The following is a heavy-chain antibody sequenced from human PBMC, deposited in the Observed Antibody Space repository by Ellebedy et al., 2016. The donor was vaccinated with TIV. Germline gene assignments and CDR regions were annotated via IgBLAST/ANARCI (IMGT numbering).Heavy chain of an antibody. CDR3: ARGVFLPAVIMDV. Sequence: GESLKISCAASGFIFSSYTMKWVRQAPGKGQEWVSSISFSDSHIYYADSVRGRFTISRDNAKNSLYLQMNSLRAEDTAVYYCARGVFLPAVIMDVWGQGTTVTVSS. D-gene: IGHD2-2*01. CDR1: GFIFSSYT. CDR2: ISFSDSHI. J-gene: IGHJ6*02. V-gene: IGHV3-21*01.